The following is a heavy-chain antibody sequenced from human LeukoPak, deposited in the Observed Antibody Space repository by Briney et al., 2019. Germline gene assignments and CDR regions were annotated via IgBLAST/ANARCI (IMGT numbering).Heavy chain of an antibody. D-gene: IGHD6-19*01. CDR2: ISAYNGNT. Sequence: GASVKVSCKASGYTFTSYGISWARQAPGQGLEWMGWISAYNGNTNYAQKLQGRVTMTTDTSTSTAYMELRSLGSDDTALYYCARFGLGKHIEVAGIPFDIWGQGTMVTVSS. CDR1: GYTFTSYG. V-gene: IGHV1-18*01. J-gene: IGHJ3*02. CDR3: ARFGLGKHIEVAGIPFDI.